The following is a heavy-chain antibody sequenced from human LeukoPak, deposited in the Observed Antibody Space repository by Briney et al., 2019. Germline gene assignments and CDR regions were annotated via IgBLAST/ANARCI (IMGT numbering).Heavy chain of an antibody. Sequence: GGSLRLSCAASGFTFSSYSMNWVRQAPGKGLEWVSSISSSSSYIYYADSVKGRFAISRDNAKNSLYLQMNSLRAEDTAVYYCARGSSYYVNDAFDMWGRGTMVTVSS. J-gene: IGHJ3*02. CDR3: ARGSSYYVNDAFDM. CDR1: GFTFSSYS. CDR2: ISSSSSYI. V-gene: IGHV3-21*01. D-gene: IGHD3-22*01.